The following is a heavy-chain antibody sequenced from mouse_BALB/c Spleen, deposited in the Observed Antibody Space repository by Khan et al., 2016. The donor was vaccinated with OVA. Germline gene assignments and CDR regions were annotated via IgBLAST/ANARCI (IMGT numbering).Heavy chain of an antibody. CDR3: APYYDGSSAWFAY. V-gene: IGHV1-9*01. J-gene: IGHJ3*01. CDR1: GYKFSSYW. Sequence: QVQLQQSGAELMKPGASVKISCKATGYKFSSYWIEWVKQRPGHGLEWIGEILPGSDNTNYNEKFKGKATFTADSSSNTAYMQLSSLTSEVSAVFYGAPYYDGSSAWFAYWGQGTLVTVSA. CDR2: ILPGSDNT. D-gene: IGHD1-1*01.